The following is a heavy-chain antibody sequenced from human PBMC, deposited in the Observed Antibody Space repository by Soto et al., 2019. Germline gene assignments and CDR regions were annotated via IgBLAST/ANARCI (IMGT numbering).Heavy chain of an antibody. Sequence: GGSLRLSCAASGFTFGNYGMSWVRQAPGKGLEWVSSISGGNTFYAGSVKGRFTISRDNSKNTLYLQMNSLTAEDTAVYYCAKAPSSDGNSGACSLRSWGQGTLVTAPQ. CDR3: AKAPSSDGNSGACSLRS. V-gene: IGHV3-23*01. CDR2: ISGGNT. CDR1: GFTFGNYG. D-gene: IGHD2-21*02. J-gene: IGHJ5*02.